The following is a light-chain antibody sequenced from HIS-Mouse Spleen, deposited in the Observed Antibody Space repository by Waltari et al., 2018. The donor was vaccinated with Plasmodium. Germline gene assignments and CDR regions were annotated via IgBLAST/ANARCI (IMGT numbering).Light chain of an antibody. CDR2: GNS. Sequence: QSVLTQPPSVSGAPGQRGTISCTGSSSNIGAGYEVHGYQQLPGTAPKLLIYGNSNRPSGVPDRFSGSKSGTSASLAITGLQAEDEADYYCQSYDSSLSGSVFGGGTKLTVL. CDR3: QSYDSSLSGSV. CDR1: SSNIGAGYE. J-gene: IGLJ2*01. V-gene: IGLV1-40*01.